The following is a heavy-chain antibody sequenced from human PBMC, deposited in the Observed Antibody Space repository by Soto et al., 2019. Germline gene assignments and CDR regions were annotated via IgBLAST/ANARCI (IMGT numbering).Heavy chain of an antibody. CDR2: IYPGDSDA. D-gene: IGHD5-18*01. Sequence: PGESLKISCKTSGYSFLNYWIGWVRQMPGKGLEWMGIIYPGDSDARYSPSFQGQFTISADKSISTVYLQWSSLKASDTAMYYCARHIVDTSMTASFNYWGQGTQVTV. CDR3: ARHIVDTSMTASFNY. V-gene: IGHV5-51*01. J-gene: IGHJ4*02. CDR1: GYSFLNYW.